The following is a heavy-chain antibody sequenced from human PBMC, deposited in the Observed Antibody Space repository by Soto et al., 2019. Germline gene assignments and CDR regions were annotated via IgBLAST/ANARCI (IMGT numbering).Heavy chain of an antibody. CDR3: ARYGYSYGGYYFDY. V-gene: IGHV4-59*01. CDR1: GGSISSYY. D-gene: IGHD5-18*01. CDR2: IYYSGST. J-gene: IGHJ4*02. Sequence: PSETLSLTCTVSGGSISSYYWSWIRQPPGKGLEWIGYIYYSGSTNYNPSLRSRVTISVDASKNQFSLKLSSVTAADTAVYCCARYGYSYGGYYFDYWGQGTLVTVSS.